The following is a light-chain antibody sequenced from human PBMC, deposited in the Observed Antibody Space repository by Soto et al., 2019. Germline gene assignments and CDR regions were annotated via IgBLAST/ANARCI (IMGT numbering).Light chain of an antibody. CDR1: QDLGIY. V-gene: IGKV1-9*01. CDR2: AAS. J-gene: IGKJ1*01. CDR3: PQLSSYPVT. Sequence: IQLTQSPSSLSASAVGSVAPTSRASQDLGIYLAWYQQKPGKAPNLLIYAASSLQRGVPSRFSGSGSGTDFTLTIRSLQPEDFATYHCPQLSSYPVTFCQGTKVDI.